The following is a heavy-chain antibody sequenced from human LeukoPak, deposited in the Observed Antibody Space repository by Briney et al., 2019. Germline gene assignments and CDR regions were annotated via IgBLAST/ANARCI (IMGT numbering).Heavy chain of an antibody. D-gene: IGHD6-19*01. J-gene: IGHJ5*02. Sequence: GASVTVSCKGSGYTFTNYYIHWVRQAPGQGLVWMGRVNPRSGDTKYAHDFEGRVFMTRDTSISTAFMEVRGLRPDDTAVYFCASNIAVSLDGFDPWGQGTLVTVSS. CDR1: GYTFTNYY. CDR2: VNPRSGDT. V-gene: IGHV1-2*02. CDR3: ASNIAVSLDGFDP.